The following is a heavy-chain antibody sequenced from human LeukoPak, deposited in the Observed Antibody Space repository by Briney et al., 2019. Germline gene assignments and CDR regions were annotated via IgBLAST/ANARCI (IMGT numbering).Heavy chain of an antibody. CDR2: IKQDGSEK. CDR1: GFTFTKYW. V-gene: IGHV3-7*03. Sequence: GGSLRLSCVAPGFTFTKYWMSWVRQAPGKGLEWVANIKQDGSEKYYVDSVKGRFIISRDNAKNSLYLQMNSLRVEDTAVYYCAKDPDTAMVTGGHYMDVWGXGXTVTVSS. J-gene: IGHJ6*03. CDR3: AKDPDTAMVTGGHYMDV. D-gene: IGHD5-18*01.